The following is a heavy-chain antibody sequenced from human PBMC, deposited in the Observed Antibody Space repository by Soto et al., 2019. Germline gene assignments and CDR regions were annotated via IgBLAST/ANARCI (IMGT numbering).Heavy chain of an antibody. CDR3: AKASPINAFDI. J-gene: IGHJ3*02. CDR2: ISWNSGSI. D-gene: IGHD2-21*01. Sequence: GGSLRLSCAASGFTFDDYAMHWVRQAPGKGLEWVSGISWNSGSIGYADSVKGRFTISRDNAKNSLYLQMNSLRAEDTALYYCAKASPINAFDIWGQGTMVTVSS. CDR1: GFTFDDYA. V-gene: IGHV3-9*01.